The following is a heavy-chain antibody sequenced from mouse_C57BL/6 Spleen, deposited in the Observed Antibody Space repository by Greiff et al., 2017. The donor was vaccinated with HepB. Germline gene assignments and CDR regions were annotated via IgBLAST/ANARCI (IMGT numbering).Heavy chain of an antibody. CDR1: GFTFSSYA. J-gene: IGHJ1*03. CDR3: ARDGAVVPPYWYFDV. V-gene: IGHV5-4*01. CDR2: ISDGGSYT. D-gene: IGHD1-1*01. Sequence: EVQLVESGGGLVKPGGSLKLSCAASGFTFSSYAMSWVRQTPEKRLEWVATISDGGSYTYYPDNVKGRFTISRDNAKNNLYLQMSHLKSEDTAMYYCARDGAVVPPYWYFDVWGTGTTVTVSS.